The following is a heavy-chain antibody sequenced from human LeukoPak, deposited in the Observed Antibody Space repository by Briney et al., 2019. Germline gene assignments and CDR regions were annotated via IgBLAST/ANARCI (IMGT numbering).Heavy chain of an antibody. J-gene: IGHJ4*02. Sequence: SETLSLTCTISGGSISSGTYYWGWIRQPPGKGLEWIGSVYYNGNTYYNPSLKSRVSISVDTSENQFSLKLSSVTAADTAVYYCARSSVLLYFGELAYWGQGTLVTVSS. D-gene: IGHD3-10*01. V-gene: IGHV4-39*07. CDR2: VYYNGNT. CDR3: ARSSVLLYFGELAY. CDR1: GGSISSGTYY.